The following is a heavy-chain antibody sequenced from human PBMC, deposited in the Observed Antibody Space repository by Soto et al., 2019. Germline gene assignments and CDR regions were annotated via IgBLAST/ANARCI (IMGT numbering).Heavy chain of an antibody. D-gene: IGHD5-12*01. CDR2: ISSSGSTI. CDR3: ARAEATGESGYYGMDV. Sequence: GGSLRLSCAASGFTFSSYELNWVRQAPGKGLEWVSYISSSGSTIYYADSVKCRFTISRDNAKNSLYLQMNSLRAEDTAVYYCARAEATGESGYYGMDVWGQGTTVTVSS. J-gene: IGHJ6*02. V-gene: IGHV3-48*03. CDR1: GFTFSSYE.